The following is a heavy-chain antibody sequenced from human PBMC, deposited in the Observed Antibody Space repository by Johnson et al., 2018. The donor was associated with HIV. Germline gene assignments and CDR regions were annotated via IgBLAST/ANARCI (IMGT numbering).Heavy chain of an antibody. J-gene: IGHJ3*02. D-gene: IGHD6-6*01. CDR1: GFTVSSNY. CDR3: AKDMGRYSSSSAAFDI. V-gene: IGHV3-9*01. Sequence: EVQLVESGGGLIQPGGSLRLSCAASGFTVSSNYMSWVRQAPGKGLEWVSGISWNSGSIGYADSLKGRFTISRDNDKNSLYLQMNSLRAEDTALYYCAKDMGRYSSSSAAFDIWGQGTMVIVSS. CDR2: ISWNSGSI.